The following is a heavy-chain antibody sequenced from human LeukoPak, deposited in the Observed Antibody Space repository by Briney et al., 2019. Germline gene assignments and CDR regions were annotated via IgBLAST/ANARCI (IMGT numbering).Heavy chain of an antibody. CDR2: ISGSGGYT. Sequence: GGSLRLSCAASGFTFSRYAMSWVRQAPGKGLEWVTAISGSGGYTYYADSVKGRFTISRDNSKNTLYLQMNSLRAEDTAVYYCAKEYEGWLERDYFDYWGQGTLVTVSS. J-gene: IGHJ4*02. CDR1: GFTFSRYA. V-gene: IGHV3-23*01. CDR3: AKEYEGWLERDYFDY. D-gene: IGHD6-19*01.